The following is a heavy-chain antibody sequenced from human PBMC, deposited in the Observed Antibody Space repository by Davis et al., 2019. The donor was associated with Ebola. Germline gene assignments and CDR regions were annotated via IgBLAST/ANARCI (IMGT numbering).Heavy chain of an antibody. CDR2: IKSKTDGGTT. CDR3: TTDGEYSSGWDNLGGNYGMDV. Sequence: GGSLRLSCAASGFTFSNAWMNWVRQAPGKGLEWVGRIKSKTDGGTTDYAAPVKGRFTISRDDSKNTLYLQMNSLKTEDTAVYYCTTDGEYSSGWDNLGGNYGMDVWGQGTTVTVSS. V-gene: IGHV3-15*07. CDR1: GFTFSNAW. J-gene: IGHJ6*02. D-gene: IGHD6-19*01.